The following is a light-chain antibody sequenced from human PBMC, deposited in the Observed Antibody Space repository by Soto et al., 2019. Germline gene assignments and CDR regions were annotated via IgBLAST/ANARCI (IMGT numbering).Light chain of an antibody. J-gene: IGKJ1*01. V-gene: IGKV3-15*01. CDR1: QSVSSY. CDR2: VAS. CDR3: QQYKDWLPR. Sequence: EMVMTQSPATLSVSPGERATLSCRASQSVSSYLAWYQQKPGQPPRLLIYVASTRAAGIPARFSGSGSGTEFTLTISRLQSEDFAVYYCQQYKDWLPRFGQVTKVEIK.